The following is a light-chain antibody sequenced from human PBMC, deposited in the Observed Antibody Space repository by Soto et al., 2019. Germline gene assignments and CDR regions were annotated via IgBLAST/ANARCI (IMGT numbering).Light chain of an antibody. V-gene: IGKV3-15*01. CDR2: GAS. CDR3: QQYNYWPQT. CDR1: QSVSSN. J-gene: IGKJ1*01. Sequence: EIVMTQSPGTLSLSPGERATLSCRASQSVSSNLAWYQQIPGQAPRILIYGASTRATGIPARFSGRGSGTEFTLAISSLQSEDFAVYYCQQYNYWPQTFGLGTRWIS.